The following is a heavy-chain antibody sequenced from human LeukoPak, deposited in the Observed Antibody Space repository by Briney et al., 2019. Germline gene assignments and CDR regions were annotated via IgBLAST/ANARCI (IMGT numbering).Heavy chain of an antibody. J-gene: IGHJ4*02. V-gene: IGHV4-59*01. CDR2: IYYSGST. CDR3: ARSVSGDRPMDY. Sequence: SETLSLTCTGSGGSISSYYWSWIRQPPGKGLEWIGYIYYSGSTNYNPSLKSRVTISVDTSKNQFSLKLSSVTAADTAVYYCARSVSGDRPMDYWGQGTLVTVSS. D-gene: IGHD3-22*01. CDR1: GGSISSYY.